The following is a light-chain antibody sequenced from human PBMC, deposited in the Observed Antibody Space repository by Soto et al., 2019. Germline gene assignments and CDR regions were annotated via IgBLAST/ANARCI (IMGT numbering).Light chain of an antibody. CDR3: CSYPGSHTWV. V-gene: IGLV2-11*01. J-gene: IGLJ3*02. CDR2: DVS. CDR1: NSDIGNYNF. Sequence: QSALTQPRSVSGSPGQSVTISCTGTNSDIGNYNFVSWYQQHPGKAPKVMIYDVSKRPSGVPDRFSGSKSGNTASLTISELQAEDEADYYCCSYPGSHTWVFGGGTKLTVL.